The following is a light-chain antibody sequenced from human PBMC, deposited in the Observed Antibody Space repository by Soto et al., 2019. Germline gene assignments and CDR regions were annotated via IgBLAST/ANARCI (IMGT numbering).Light chain of an antibody. CDR1: QSVSGSY. J-gene: IGKJ4*01. V-gene: IGKV3-20*01. Sequence: EIVLTQSPGTLSLSPGERATLSCRASQSVSGSYLAWYQQKPGQAPRLLIYVASSRATGIPDEFSGSGSGTDFTLTISRLEPEDLAVYYCQQYGSPLHTFGGGTKVQIK. CDR3: QQYGSPLHT. CDR2: VAS.